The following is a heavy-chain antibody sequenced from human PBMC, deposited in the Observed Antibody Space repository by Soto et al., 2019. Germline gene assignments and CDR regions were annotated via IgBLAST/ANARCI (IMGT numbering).Heavy chain of an antibody. CDR3: ARAYGAGSYSCDY. Sequence: EVRLVESGGGLIQPGGSLRLSCAASELTLSSNYMTWVRQAPGKGLEWVSLIYSDGRTYHADSVKGRFTISRDDFRNTVYLQMNSLRAEDTAVYYCARAYGAGSYSCDYWGQGTPVTVSS. D-gene: IGHD3-10*01. CDR1: ELTLSSNY. CDR2: IYSDGRT. V-gene: IGHV3-53*01. J-gene: IGHJ4*02.